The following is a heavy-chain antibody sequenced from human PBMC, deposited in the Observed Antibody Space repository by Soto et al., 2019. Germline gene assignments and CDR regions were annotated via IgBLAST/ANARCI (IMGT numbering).Heavy chain of an antibody. V-gene: IGHV1-3*01. CDR1: GYTFTSYA. D-gene: IGHD4-4*01. Sequence: ASVKVSCKASGYTFTSYAMHWVRQAPGQRLEWMGWINAGNGNTKYSQKFQGRVTITRDTSASTAYMELSSLRSEDTAVYYCARDATVATTSYMDVWGKGTTVTVSS. J-gene: IGHJ6*03. CDR3: ARDATVATTSYMDV. CDR2: INAGNGNT.